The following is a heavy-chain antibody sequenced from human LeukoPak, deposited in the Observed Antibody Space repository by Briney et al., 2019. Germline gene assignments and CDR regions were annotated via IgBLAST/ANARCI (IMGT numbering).Heavy chain of an antibody. CDR3: ARGKYCISAICYDGWLGSFYP. J-gene: IGHJ5*02. D-gene: IGHD2-2*01. CDR2: ICPGESDT. V-gene: IGHV5-51*01. CDR1: GYSFTSYW. Sequence: GEPLKISCKGSGYSFTSYWIGGVRQIPGKGLEWMGGICPGESDTRYTPSLQDHVTISANKSITTAYLQWSSLKASGTAMYYCARGKYCISAICYDGWLGSFYPWGQGTLVTVSA.